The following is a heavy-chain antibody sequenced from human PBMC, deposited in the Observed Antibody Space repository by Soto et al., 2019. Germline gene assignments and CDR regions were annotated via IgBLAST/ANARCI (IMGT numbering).Heavy chain of an antibody. CDR1: GFTFDDYA. D-gene: IGHD1-26*01. V-gene: IGHV3-9*01. CDR2: ISWNSGSI. CDR3: AKDLQWELLLAFDI. Sequence: GGSLRLSCAASGFTFDDYAMHWVRQAPGKGLEWVSGISWNSGSIGYADSVKGRFTISRDNAKNSLYLQMNSLRAEDTALYYCAKDLQWELLLAFDIWGQGTMVTVS. J-gene: IGHJ3*02.